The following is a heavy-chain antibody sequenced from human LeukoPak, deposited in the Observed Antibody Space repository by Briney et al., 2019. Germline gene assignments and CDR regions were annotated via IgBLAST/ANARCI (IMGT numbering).Heavy chain of an antibody. CDR3: AKMRGDILTGYYRGWFDP. D-gene: IGHD3-9*01. J-gene: IGHJ5*02. V-gene: IGHV3-23*01. Sequence: GGSLRLSCAASGFTLSSYAMSWVRQAPGKGLEWVSAISGSGGSTYYADSVKGRFTISRDNSKNTLYLQMNSLRAEDTAVCYCAKMRGDILTGYYRGWFDPWGQGTLVTVSS. CDR2: ISGSGGST. CDR1: GFTLSSYA.